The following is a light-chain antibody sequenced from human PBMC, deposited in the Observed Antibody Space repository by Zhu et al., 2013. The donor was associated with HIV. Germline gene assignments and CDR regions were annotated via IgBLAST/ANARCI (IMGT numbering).Light chain of an antibody. CDR2: AAS. CDR3: QKYNSAPQWT. CDR1: QGISNY. J-gene: IGKJ1*01. Sequence: DIQMTQSPSSLSASVGDRVTITCWASQGISNYLAWYQQKPGKVPKLLIYAASTLQSGVPSRFSGSGSGTDFTLTISSLQPEDVATYYCQKYNSAPQWTFGQGTKVEIK. V-gene: IGKV1-27*01.